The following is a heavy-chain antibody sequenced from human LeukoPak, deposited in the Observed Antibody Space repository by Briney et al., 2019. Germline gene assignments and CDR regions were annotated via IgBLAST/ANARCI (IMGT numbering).Heavy chain of an antibody. CDR1: NYRFTSYG. J-gene: IGHJ6*03. CDR2: ISGYNGDT. D-gene: IGHD3-22*01. Sequence: ASVKVSCKAANYRFTSYGISWVRQAPGQGLEWMGRISGYNGDTIYAQKFQGRLTMTTDTSTSTAYMELRSLRSDDTAVYYCATDRTEHLLSLYYMDVGGEGTVVTVSS. CDR3: ATDRTEHLLSLYYMDV. V-gene: IGHV1-18*01.